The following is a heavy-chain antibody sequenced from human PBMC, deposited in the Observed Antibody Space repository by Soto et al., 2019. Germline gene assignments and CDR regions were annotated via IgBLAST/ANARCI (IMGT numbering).Heavy chain of an antibody. D-gene: IGHD6-13*01. V-gene: IGHV4-30-4*01. CDR2: IYYSGST. CDR3: ARDYTGVTIAAAGTDYYGMDV. Sequence: SETLSLTCTVSGGSISSGDYYWSWIRQPPGKGLEWIGYIYYSGSTYYNPSLKSRVTISVDTSKNQFSLKLSSVTAADTAVYYCARDYTGVTIAAAGTDYYGMDVWGQGTTVTVSS. CDR1: GGSISSGDYY. J-gene: IGHJ6*02.